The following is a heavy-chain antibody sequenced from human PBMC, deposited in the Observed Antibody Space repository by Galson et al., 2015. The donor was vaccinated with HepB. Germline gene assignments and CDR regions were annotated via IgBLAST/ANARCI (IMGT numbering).Heavy chain of an antibody. CDR1: GFTFSDHY. J-gene: IGHJ2*01. V-gene: IGHV3-72*01. CDR3: SRGGNEKDWYFDL. CDR2: TRNKANSYTT. Sequence: SLRLSCAASGFTFSDHYMDWVRQAPGKGLEWVGRTRNKANSYTTEYAASVKGRFTISRDDSKNSLYLQMNSLKTEDTAVYYCSRGGNEKDWYFDLWGRGTLVTVSS. D-gene: IGHD4-23*01.